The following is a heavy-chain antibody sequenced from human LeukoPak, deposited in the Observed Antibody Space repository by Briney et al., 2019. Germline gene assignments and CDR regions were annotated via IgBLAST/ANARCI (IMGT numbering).Heavy chain of an antibody. D-gene: IGHD3-22*01. Sequence: SETLSLTCTASGGSISSYYWSWIRQPPGKGLEWIGYIYYSGSTNYNPSLKSRVTISVDTSKNQFSLKLSSVTAADTAVYYCARHMEYYYDSSGYPFYDAFDIWGQGTMVTVSS. CDR1: GGSISSYY. CDR3: ARHMEYYYDSSGYPFYDAFDI. J-gene: IGHJ3*02. V-gene: IGHV4-59*08. CDR2: IYYSGST.